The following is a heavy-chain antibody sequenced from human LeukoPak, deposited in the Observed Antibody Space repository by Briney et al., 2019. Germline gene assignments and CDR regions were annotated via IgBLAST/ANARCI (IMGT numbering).Heavy chain of an antibody. D-gene: IGHD2/OR15-2a*01. J-gene: IGHJ4*02. CDR2: ISWNSDDK. V-gene: IGHV3-9*01. CDR1: GFTFNHYA. CDR3: AKCTSSLNRGCDFDY. Sequence: PGGSLRLSCAASGFTFNHYAMHWVRQLPGKGLEWGCGISWNSDDKDYADSVKGRFSVSRDNANNSLFLQMNSLRGEDTALYYCAKCTSSLNRGCDFDYWGQGALVTVSS.